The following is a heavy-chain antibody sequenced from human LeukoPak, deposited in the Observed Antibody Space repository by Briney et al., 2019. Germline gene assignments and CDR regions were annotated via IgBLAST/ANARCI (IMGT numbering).Heavy chain of an antibody. J-gene: IGHJ4*02. CDR2: IFSRSESI. Sequence: GGSLRLSCAASGFNFGAYTINWVRQAPGKGLEWVSSIFSRSESILYADSVKGRFTISRDNAKSLLYMQMDSLRVEDTAVYYCARDSLMNYDFWSGYTNWGQGTLVTVSS. CDR1: GFNFGAYT. V-gene: IGHV3-21*06. D-gene: IGHD3-3*01. CDR3: ARDSLMNYDFWSGYTN.